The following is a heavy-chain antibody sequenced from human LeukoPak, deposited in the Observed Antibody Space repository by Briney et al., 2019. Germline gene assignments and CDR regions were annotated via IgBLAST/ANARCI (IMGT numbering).Heavy chain of an antibody. J-gene: IGHJ3*02. V-gene: IGHV4-61*02. CDR3: ARNQAMIVGSDAFDI. CDR2: IYTSGST. Sequence: SETLSLTCAVSGGSISSGGYSWSWIRQPAGKGLEWIGRIYTSGSTNYNPSLKSRVTMSVDTSKNQFSLKLSSVTAADTAVYYCARNQAMIVGSDAFDIWGQGTMVTVSS. D-gene: IGHD3-22*01. CDR1: GGSISSGGYS.